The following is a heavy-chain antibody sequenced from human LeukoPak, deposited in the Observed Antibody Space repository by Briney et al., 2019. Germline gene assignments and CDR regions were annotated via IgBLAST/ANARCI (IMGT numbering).Heavy chain of an antibody. Sequence: GGSLRLSCAASGFTFSSYSMNWVRQAPGKGLEWVSSISSGSSYIYYADSVKGRFTISRDNAKNSLYLQMNSLRAEDTAVYYCARDRRIGVRARDAFDIWGQGTMVTVSS. CDR2: ISSGSSYI. J-gene: IGHJ3*02. D-gene: IGHD2-8*01. CDR1: GFTFSSYS. CDR3: ARDRRIGVRARDAFDI. V-gene: IGHV3-21*01.